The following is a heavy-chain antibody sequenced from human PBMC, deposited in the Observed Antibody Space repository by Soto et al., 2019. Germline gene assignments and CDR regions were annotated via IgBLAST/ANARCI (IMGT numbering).Heavy chain of an antibody. V-gene: IGHV3-23*01. J-gene: IGHJ4*02. CDR2: ISGSGGST. CDR1: GFTFSSYA. CDR3: AIDARGVVVAATAVVDY. D-gene: IGHD2-15*01. Sequence: GGSLRLSCAASGFTFSSYAMSWVRQAPGKGLEWVSAISGSGGSTYYADSVKGRFTISRDNSKNTLYLQMNSLRAEDTAVYYCAIDARGVVVAATAVVDYWGQGTLVTVSS.